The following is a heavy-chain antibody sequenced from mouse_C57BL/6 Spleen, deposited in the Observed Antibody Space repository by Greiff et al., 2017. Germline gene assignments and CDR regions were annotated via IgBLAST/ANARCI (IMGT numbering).Heavy chain of an antibody. CDR3: ARSGARYSSFAY. CDR1: GYTFTSYW. V-gene: IGHV1-53*01. Sequence: QVQLQQPGTELVKPGASVKLSCKASGYTFTSYWLHWVKQRPGPGLEWIGNINPSNGGTNYNEKFKSKATLTVDKSSSPAYMQLSSLTSETSAVYYGARSGARYSSFAYWGQGTTLTVSS. D-gene: IGHD2-12*01. CDR2: INPSNGGT. J-gene: IGHJ2*01.